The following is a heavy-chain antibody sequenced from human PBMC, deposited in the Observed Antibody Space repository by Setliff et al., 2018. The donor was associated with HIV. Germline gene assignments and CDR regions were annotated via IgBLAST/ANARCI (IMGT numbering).Heavy chain of an antibody. CDR2: VDPEDGET. Sequence: GASVKVSCKASGYTFSDYYMHWVQQAPGKGLEWMGRVDPEDGETIYAEKFQGRVTMTADPSIDTIYMELNRLTPDDTAVCYCVTDWNDGHGAVDIWGQGTMVTVSS. J-gene: IGHJ3*02. V-gene: IGHV1-69-2*01. CDR1: GYTFSDYY. D-gene: IGHD1-1*01. CDR3: VTDWNDGHGAVDI.